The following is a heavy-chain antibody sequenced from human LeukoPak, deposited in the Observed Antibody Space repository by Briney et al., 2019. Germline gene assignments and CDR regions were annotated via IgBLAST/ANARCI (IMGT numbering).Heavy chain of an antibody. CDR3: ARLDSYSSGWSSGAKYFQH. D-gene: IGHD6-19*01. Sequence: AGESLKISCKGSGYSFTSYWIGWVRQMPGKGLEWMGIIYPGDSDTRYSPSFQGQVTISADKSISTAYLQWSSLKASDTAMYYCARLDSYSSGWSSGAKYFQHWGQGTLVTVSS. CDR1: GYSFTSYW. CDR2: IYPGDSDT. V-gene: IGHV5-51*01. J-gene: IGHJ1*01.